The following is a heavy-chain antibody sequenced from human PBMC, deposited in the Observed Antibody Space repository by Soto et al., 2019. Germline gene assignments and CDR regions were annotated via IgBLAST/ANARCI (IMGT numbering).Heavy chain of an antibody. CDR1: GFTFSNAW. Sequence: PGGSLRLSCAASGFTFSNAWMSWVRQAPGKGLEWVGRIKSKTDGGTTDYAAPVKGRFTISRDDSKNTLYLQMNSLKTEDTAVYYCTTETYGDYDYYFDYWGQGTLVTVSS. V-gene: IGHV3-15*01. D-gene: IGHD4-17*01. J-gene: IGHJ4*02. CDR3: TTETYGDYDYYFDY. CDR2: IKSKTDGGTT.